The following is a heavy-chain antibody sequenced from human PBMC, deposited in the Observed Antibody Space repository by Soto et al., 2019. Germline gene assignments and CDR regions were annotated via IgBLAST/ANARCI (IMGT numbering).Heavy chain of an antibody. CDR3: ATVMRGANGGYSHH. V-gene: IGHV4-39*01. J-gene: IGHJ1*01. D-gene: IGHD2-15*01. Sequence: QVQLQESGPGLVKPSETLSLTCTVSGGSIRSSSYHWGWIRQPPGKGLESIGNTFYSGSTYYNPSLQRLVAISAVTSTSPLSLKLTSVTAADTAVYHFATVMRGANGGYSHHWCHGTLVPGSS. CDR1: GGSIRSSSYH. CDR2: TFYSGST.